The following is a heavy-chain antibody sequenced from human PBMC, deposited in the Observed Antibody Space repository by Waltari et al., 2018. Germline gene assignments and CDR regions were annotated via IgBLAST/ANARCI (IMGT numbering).Heavy chain of an antibody. CDR1: GGSFSGYY. J-gene: IGHJ5*02. V-gene: IGHV4-34*01. CDR3: ARGKGYCSGGSCSRFDP. D-gene: IGHD2-15*01. Sequence: QVQLQQWGAGLLKPSETLSLTCAVYGGSFSGYYWSWIRQPPGKGLEWIGEINHSGSTNYNPSLKSRVTISVDTSKNQFSLKLSSVTAADTAVYYCARGKGYCSGGSCSRFDPWGQGTLVTVSS. CDR2: INHSGST.